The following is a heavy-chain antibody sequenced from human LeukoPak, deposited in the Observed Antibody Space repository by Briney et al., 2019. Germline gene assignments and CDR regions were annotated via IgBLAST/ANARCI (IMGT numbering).Heavy chain of an antibody. D-gene: IGHD6-13*01. J-gene: IGHJ2*01. Sequence: SETLSLTCSVSGGSISSYYWSWIRQPPGKGLEWIGYIYYNGSTNYNPSLKSRVIISVDTSKNQFSLKLSSVTAADTAFYYCARVYYSRSYDYWYFDLWGRGTLVTVSS. CDR2: IYYNGST. CDR3: ARVYYSRSYDYWYFDL. V-gene: IGHV4-59*01. CDR1: GGSISSYY.